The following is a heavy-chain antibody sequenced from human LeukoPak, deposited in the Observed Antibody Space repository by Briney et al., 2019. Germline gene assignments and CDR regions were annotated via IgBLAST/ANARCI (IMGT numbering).Heavy chain of an antibody. Sequence: PGGSLRLSCAASGFTLSTYDMHWVRQVTGEALEWVSMIYEAGNTYYTGSVKGRFTISRDNAKNSLYLQMSNLRAEDTAVYFCARGGGLDVWGQGATVTVSS. CDR2: IYEAGNT. CDR3: ARGGGLDV. J-gene: IGHJ6*02. D-gene: IGHD3-16*01. CDR1: GFTLSTYD. V-gene: IGHV3-13*01.